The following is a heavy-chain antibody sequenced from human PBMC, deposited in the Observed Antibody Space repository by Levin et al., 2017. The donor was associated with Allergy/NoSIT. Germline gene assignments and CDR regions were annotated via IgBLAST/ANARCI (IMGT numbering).Heavy chain of an antibody. J-gene: IGHJ4*02. CDR1: GFTFSSYE. CDR3: ARQLGNFWSGYNYFDY. CDR2: ISSTGSTI. V-gene: IGHV3-48*03. D-gene: IGHD3-3*01. Sequence: GESLKISCAASGFTFSSYEMNWVRRAPGKGLELGSYISSTGSTIYSADSVKGRFTISRDNAKNSLYLHMNSLRAEDTAVYYCARQLGNFWSGYNYFDYSGQGTLVTVSS.